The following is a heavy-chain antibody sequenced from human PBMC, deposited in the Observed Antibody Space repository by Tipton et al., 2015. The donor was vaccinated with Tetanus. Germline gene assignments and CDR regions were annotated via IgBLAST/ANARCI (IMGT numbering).Heavy chain of an antibody. CDR3: ARARIAARQYYYYYYGMDV. CDR1: GGSFSGYY. V-gene: IGHV4-34*01. CDR2: INHSGST. J-gene: IGHJ6*02. Sequence: LRLSCAVYGGSFSGYYWSWIRQPPGKGLEWIGEINHSGSTNYNPSLKSRVTISVDTSKNQFSLKLSSVTAADTAVYYCARARIAARQYYYYYYGMDVWGQGTTVTASS. D-gene: IGHD6-6*01.